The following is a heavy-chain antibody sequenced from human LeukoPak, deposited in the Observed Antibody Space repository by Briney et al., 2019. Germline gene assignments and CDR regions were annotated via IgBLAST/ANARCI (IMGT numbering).Heavy chain of an antibody. CDR2: IWFDGSHQ. V-gene: IGHV3-33*01. D-gene: IGHD2-15*01. J-gene: IGHJ4*02. CDR1: GFTFSNYG. Sequence: GGSLRLSCAASGFTFSNYGMHWVRQAPGKGLEWVTVIWFDGSHQHYADSVRGRFTVSRDNSRNTLYLQMNSLRAEDTAVFYCARDRGSNDPIDYWGQGTLVTVSS. CDR3: ARDRGSNDPIDY.